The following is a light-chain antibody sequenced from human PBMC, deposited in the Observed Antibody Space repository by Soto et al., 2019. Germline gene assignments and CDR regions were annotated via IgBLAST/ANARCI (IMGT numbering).Light chain of an antibody. CDR3: CSSAPESTYV. V-gene: IGLV2-23*01. Sequence: QSALAQPASVSGSPGQSITISCTGTSDDVGAYNSVSWYQQLPHKVPQVILYKGTQRPSGVSSRFSGSTSGNAASPTISGLQADDEADYFCCSSAPESTYVFGTGTKVTVL. J-gene: IGLJ1*01. CDR1: SDDVGAYNS. CDR2: KGT.